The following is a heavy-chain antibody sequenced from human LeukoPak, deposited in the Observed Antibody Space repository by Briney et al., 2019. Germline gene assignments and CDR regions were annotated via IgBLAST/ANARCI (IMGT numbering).Heavy chain of an antibody. J-gene: IGHJ4*02. D-gene: IGHD2-2*01. V-gene: IGHV4-34*01. CDR2: INHSGST. CDR3: ARRNCSSTSCYLDY. CDR1: GGSFSDYY. Sequence: PSETLSLTCAVYGGSFSDYYWSWIRQPPGKGLEWIGEINHSGSTNYNPSLKSRVTISVDTSKNQFSLKLNSVTAADTAVYYCARRNCSSTSCYLDYWGQGTLVTVSS.